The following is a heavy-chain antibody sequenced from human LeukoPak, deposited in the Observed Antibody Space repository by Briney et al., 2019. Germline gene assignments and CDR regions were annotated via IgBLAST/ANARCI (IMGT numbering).Heavy chain of an antibody. CDR1: GGSFSSYY. Sequence: SETLSLTCVVYGGSFSSYYWSWLRQPPGKRLEWIGEINYSGSTDYNPSLKSRVTISVGTSKNQFSLRLSSVTAADTAVYYCARGDNVLRFLEVDAFDIWGQGTMVTVCS. CDR3: ARGDNVLRFLEVDAFDI. D-gene: IGHD3-3*01. V-gene: IGHV4-34*01. CDR2: INYSGST. J-gene: IGHJ3*02.